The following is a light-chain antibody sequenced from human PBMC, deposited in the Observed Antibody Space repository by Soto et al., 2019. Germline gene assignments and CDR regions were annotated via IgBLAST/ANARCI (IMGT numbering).Light chain of an antibody. CDR2: EVS. CDR1: SSDIGSYKH. Sequence: QSALTQPVSVSGSPGQSVTISCTGTSSDIGSYKHVSWYQQYPGKAPKLMIYEVSDRPSGVSNRFSGSKSGNTASLTISGLQAEDEADYYCSSYASSRSDVFGTGTKVTVL. V-gene: IGLV2-14*03. J-gene: IGLJ1*01. CDR3: SSYASSRSDV.